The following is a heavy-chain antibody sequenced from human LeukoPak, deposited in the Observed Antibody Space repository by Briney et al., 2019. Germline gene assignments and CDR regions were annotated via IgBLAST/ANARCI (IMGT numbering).Heavy chain of an antibody. CDR1: GXXXXSYW. D-gene: IGHD3-3*01. J-gene: IGHJ4*02. V-gene: IGHV3-7*01. CDR2: INQDGSEK. CDR3: ATGYDFWSGLDY. Sequence: SGXXXXSYWMTWVRQAPGKGLEWVANINQDGSEKYYVDSVKGRFTISRDNAKNTLYLQMSSMRAEDTAVYFCATGYDFWSGLDYWGQGTLVTVSS.